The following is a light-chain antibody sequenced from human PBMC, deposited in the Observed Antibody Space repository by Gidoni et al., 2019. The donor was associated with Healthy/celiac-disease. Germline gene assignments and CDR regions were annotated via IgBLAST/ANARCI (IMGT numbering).Light chain of an antibody. CDR2: DAS. J-gene: IGKJ5*01. CDR3: QQRSNLPPFT. CDR1: QSVSSY. Sequence: EIVLTQSPATLSLSPGERATLTCRSSQSVSSYLAWYQQKPGQAPRLLIYDASNRATGIPARFSGIWSVTDFTLTISILEPEDFAVYYCQQRSNLPPFTFGQGTRLEIK. V-gene: IGKV3-11*01.